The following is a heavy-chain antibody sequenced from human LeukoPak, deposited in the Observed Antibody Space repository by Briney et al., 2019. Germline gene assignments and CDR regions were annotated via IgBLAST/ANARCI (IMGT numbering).Heavy chain of an antibody. D-gene: IGHD3-22*01. CDR2: IYYSGST. J-gene: IGHJ3*02. Sequence: PSQTLSLTCTVSGGSISSGGYYWSWIRQHPGKGLEWIGYIYYSGSTYYNPSLKSRVTISVDTSKNQFSLKLSSVTAADTAVYYCARDLKSGSSGYYFGERETINAFDIWGQGTTVTVSS. CDR1: GGSISSGGYY. V-gene: IGHV4-31*03. CDR3: ARDLKSGSSGYYFGERETINAFDI.